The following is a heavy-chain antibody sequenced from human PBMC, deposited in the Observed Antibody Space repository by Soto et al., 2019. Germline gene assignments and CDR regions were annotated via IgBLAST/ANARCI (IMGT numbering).Heavy chain of an antibody. CDR1: GGSISSSSYY. J-gene: IGHJ4*02. Sequence: SETLSLTCTVSGGSISSSSYYWGWTRQPPGKGLEWIGSIYYSGSTYYNPSLKSRVTISVDTSKNQFSLKLSSVTAADTAVYYCARHVRGMSGRGAYFDYWGQGTLVTVSS. CDR3: ARHVRGMSGRGAYFDY. D-gene: IGHD3-3*01. CDR2: IYYSGST. V-gene: IGHV4-39*01.